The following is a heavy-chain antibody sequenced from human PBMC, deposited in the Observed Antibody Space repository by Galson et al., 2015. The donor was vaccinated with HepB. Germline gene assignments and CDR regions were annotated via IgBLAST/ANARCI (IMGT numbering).Heavy chain of an antibody. V-gene: IGHV3-33*08. D-gene: IGHD4-23*01. CDR2: IWYDGSNK. CDR1: GFTFSNYA. Sequence: SLRLSCAASGFTFSNYAIHWVRQAPGKGLEWVALIWYDGSNKYYAGSVKGRFTVSRDNSKNTLYLQMNSLRAEDTAVYYCARESDYGGNSGHKSRGCNYWGQGTLVTVSS. CDR3: ARESDYGGNSGHKSRGCNY. J-gene: IGHJ4*02.